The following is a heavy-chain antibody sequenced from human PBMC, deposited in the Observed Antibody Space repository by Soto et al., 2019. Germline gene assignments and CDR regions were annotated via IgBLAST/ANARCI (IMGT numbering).Heavy chain of an antibody. V-gene: IGHV3-23*01. CDR1: GFTFSSYA. Sequence: EVQLLESGGGLVQPGGSLRLSCAASGFTFSSYAMSWVRQAPGKGLEWVSAISGSGGSTYYADSVKGRFTISRDNSKNTLYLQMNSLRAEDTAVYYCARPAYYYDSSGYRGFGWFDPWGQGTLVTVSS. J-gene: IGHJ5*02. CDR3: ARPAYYYDSSGYRGFGWFDP. CDR2: ISGSGGST. D-gene: IGHD3-22*01.